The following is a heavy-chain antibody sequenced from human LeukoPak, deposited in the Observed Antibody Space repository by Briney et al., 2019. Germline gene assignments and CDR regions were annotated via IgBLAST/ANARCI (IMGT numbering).Heavy chain of an antibody. V-gene: IGHV1-46*01. D-gene: IGHD2-2*03. Sequence: EASVKVSCKASGYTFTSYYMHWVRQAPGQGLEWMGIINPSGGSTSYAQKFQGRVTMTRDTSTSTVYMELSSLRSEDTVVYYCARRGGYCSSTSCYYDYWGQGTLVTVSS. CDR2: INPSGGST. CDR1: GYTFTSYY. CDR3: ARRGGYCSSTSCYYDY. J-gene: IGHJ4*02.